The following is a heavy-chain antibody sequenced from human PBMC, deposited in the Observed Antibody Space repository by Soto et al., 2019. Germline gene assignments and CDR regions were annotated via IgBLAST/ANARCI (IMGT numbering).Heavy chain of an antibody. J-gene: IGHJ6*02. CDR1: GFTFSGSA. V-gene: IGHV3-73*02. CDR3: TSIWFGELSTIYYYYGMDV. Sequence: EVQLVESGGGLVQPGGSLKLSCAASGFTFSGSAMHWVRQASGKGLEWVGRIRSKANSYATAYAASVKGRFTISRDDSKNTAYLQMNSLKTEDTAVYYCTSIWFGELSTIYYYYGMDVWGQGTTVTVSS. D-gene: IGHD3-10*01. CDR2: IRSKANSYAT.